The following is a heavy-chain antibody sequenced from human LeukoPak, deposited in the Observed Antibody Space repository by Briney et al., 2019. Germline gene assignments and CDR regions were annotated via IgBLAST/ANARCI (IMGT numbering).Heavy chain of an antibody. CDR2: IYSGGST. V-gene: IGHV3-66*02. J-gene: IGHJ6*03. D-gene: IGHD2-8*02. Sequence: PGGSLRLSCAASGITFSGSGMSWVRQAPGKGLEWVSVIYSGGSTYYSDSVKGRFTISRDNSKNTLYLQMNSLRVEDTAVYYCAKGYGWEASYYYYYMDVWGKGTTVTISS. CDR1: GITFSGSG. CDR3: AKGYGWEASYYYYYMDV.